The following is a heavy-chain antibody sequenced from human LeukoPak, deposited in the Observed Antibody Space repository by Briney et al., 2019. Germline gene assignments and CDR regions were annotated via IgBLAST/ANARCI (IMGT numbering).Heavy chain of an antibody. CDR1: GYTFTGYY. V-gene: IGHV1-2*02. CDR2: INPNNGGT. D-gene: IGHD2-15*01. J-gene: IGHJ3*02. Sequence: ASVKVSCKASGYTFTGYYMHWVRQAPGQGLEWMGWINPNNGGTNYAQKFQGRVTMTRDTSISTAYMELSRLRSDDTAVYYCARDRDMSAFDIWGQGTMVTVSS. CDR3: ARDRDMSAFDI.